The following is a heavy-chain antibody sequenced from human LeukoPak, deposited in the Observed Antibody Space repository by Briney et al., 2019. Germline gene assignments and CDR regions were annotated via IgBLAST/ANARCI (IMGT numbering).Heavy chain of an antibody. D-gene: IGHD3-3*01. CDR2: ISGSGGST. CDR1: GFTFSSYA. CDR3: AKDQGAYYDFWSGLNWFDP. V-gene: IGHV3-23*01. J-gene: IGHJ5*02. Sequence: GGSLRLSCAASGFTFSSYAMHWVRQAPGKRLEWVSAISGSGGSTYYADSVKGRFTISRDNSKNTLYLQMNSLRAEDTAVYYCAKDQGAYYDFWSGLNWFDPWGQGTLVTVSS.